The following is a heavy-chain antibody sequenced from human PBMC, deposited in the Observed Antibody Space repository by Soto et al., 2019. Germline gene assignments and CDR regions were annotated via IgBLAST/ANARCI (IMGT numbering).Heavy chain of an antibody. J-gene: IGHJ5*02. CDR3: ARGGDDYGDYDWFDP. CDR1: GGSISSGDYY. CDR2: IYYSGST. V-gene: IGHV4-30-4*01. Sequence: QVQLQESGPGLVKPSQTLSLTCTVSGGSISSGDYYWSWIRQPPGKGLEWIGYIYYSGSTYYNPSPKRRVTISVDTSKSQFSLTLRSVTAADTAVYYCARGGDDYGDYDWFDPWGQGTLVTVSS. D-gene: IGHD4-17*01.